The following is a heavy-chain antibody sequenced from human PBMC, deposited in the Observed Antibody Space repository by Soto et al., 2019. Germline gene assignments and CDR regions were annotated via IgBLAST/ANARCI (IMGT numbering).Heavy chain of an antibody. Sequence: QVQLVQSGAEVKKPGASVKVSCKASGYTFTSYDINWVRQATGQGLEWMGWMNPNSGNTGDAQKFEGRVTMSRNTSISTAYMELSSLRSEDTAVYYCASSLLELPHYWGQGTLVTVSS. V-gene: IGHV1-8*01. J-gene: IGHJ4*02. CDR2: MNPNSGNT. CDR1: GYTFTSYD. D-gene: IGHD1-7*01. CDR3: ASSLLELPHY.